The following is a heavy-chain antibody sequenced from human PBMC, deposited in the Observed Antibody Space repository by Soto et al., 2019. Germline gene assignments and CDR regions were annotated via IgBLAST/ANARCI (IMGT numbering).Heavy chain of an antibody. J-gene: IGHJ3*02. CDR3: ARSAAAGILRWSDDAFDI. V-gene: IGHV3-30-3*01. CDR2: ISYDGSNK. CDR1: GFTFSSYA. D-gene: IGHD6-13*01. Sequence: GGSLRLSCAASGFTFSSYAMHWVRQAPGKGLEWVAVISYDGSNKYYADSVKGRFTISRDNSKNTLYLQMNSLRAEDTAVYYCARSAAAGILRWSDDAFDIWGQGTMVTVSS.